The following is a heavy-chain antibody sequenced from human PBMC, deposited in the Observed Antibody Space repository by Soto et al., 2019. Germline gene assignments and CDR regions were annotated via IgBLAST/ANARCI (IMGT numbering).Heavy chain of an antibody. CDR2: IYATGKT. D-gene: IGHD3-10*01. CDR1: GASMSSGGHS. CDR3: ARAPPGPSPRWDV. Sequence: QVQLQESGSGLVKPSQTLSVTCAVSGASMSSGGHSWSWIRQSPGEGLEWIGCIYATGKTYYNPSLKSRVTISVDTSKNQFSLNVTSVTAADTAVYHCARAPPGPSPRWDVWGQGTTVTVSS. V-gene: IGHV4-30-2*06. J-gene: IGHJ6*02.